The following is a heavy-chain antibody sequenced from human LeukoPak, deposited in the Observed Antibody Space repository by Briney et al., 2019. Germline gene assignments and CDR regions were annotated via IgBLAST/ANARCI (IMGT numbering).Heavy chain of an antibody. V-gene: IGHV3-53*04. D-gene: IGHD3-10*01. CDR3: ARVGLWFGELLSQDY. CDR1: GFTVSNNF. Sequence: GGSERLSCAASGFTVSNNFMSWVRQAPGKGLEWVSVIYSGGSTYYADSVKGRFTISRHNSKNTLYLQMSSLRVEDTAVYYCARVGLWFGELLSQDYWGPGTLVTVSS. J-gene: IGHJ4*02. CDR2: IYSGGST.